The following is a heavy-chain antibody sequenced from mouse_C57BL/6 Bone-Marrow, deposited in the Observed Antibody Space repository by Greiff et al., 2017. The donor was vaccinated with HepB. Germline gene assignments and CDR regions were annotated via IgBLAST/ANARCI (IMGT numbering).Heavy chain of an antibody. CDR3: ARRSDYDYGYYAMDY. Sequence: EVHLVESGAELVRPGASVKLSCTASGFNIKDDYMHWVKQRPEQGLEWIGWIDPENGNTKYAPKFQGKATITADTSSNTAYLQLSSLTSEDTAIYYCARRSDYDYGYYAMDYWGQGTSVTVSS. CDR1: GFNIKDDY. CDR2: IDPENGNT. V-gene: IGHV14-4*01. D-gene: IGHD2-4*01. J-gene: IGHJ4*01.